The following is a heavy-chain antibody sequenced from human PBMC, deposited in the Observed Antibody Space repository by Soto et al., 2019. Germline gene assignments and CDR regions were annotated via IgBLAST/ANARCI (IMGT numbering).Heavy chain of an antibody. Sequence: PGESLKISCKGSGYSFTNYWIGWVRQMPGKGLEWMGIIHPGDSDTRYRPSLQGQVTISADKSISTAYLQWSSLKASDTAMYYCARPTYYYDSSGPAAFDIWGQGTMVTVSS. CDR1: GYSFTNYW. CDR2: IHPGDSDT. V-gene: IGHV5-51*01. CDR3: ARPTYYYDSSGPAAFDI. J-gene: IGHJ3*02. D-gene: IGHD3-22*01.